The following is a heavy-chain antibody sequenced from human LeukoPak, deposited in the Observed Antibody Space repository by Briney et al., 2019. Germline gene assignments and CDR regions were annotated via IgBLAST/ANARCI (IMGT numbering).Heavy chain of an antibody. J-gene: IGHJ3*02. V-gene: IGHV1-2*02. CDR3: ARRVGDTAHDAFDI. D-gene: IGHD1-26*01. CDR2: INLNSGVT. Sequence: AAGKVSCKASGYTFTGYDMHWVGQARGQGREWMGCINLNSGVTNYAQTFQGRVTMTRDKSISTAYMELSRLRYDDTAVYYCARRVGDTAHDAFDIWGQGTMVTVSS. CDR1: GYTFTGYD.